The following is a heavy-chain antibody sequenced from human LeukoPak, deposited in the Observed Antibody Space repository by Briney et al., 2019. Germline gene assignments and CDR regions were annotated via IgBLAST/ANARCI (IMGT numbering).Heavy chain of an antibody. CDR3: ARNMDDFWSGSNDAFDI. V-gene: IGHV3-30*03. J-gene: IGHJ3*02. CDR2: ISNDGDNK. CDR1: GFTFSAYG. D-gene: IGHD3-3*01. Sequence: PGGSLRLSCAASGFTFSAYGMQWVRQAPGKGLEWVAVISNDGDNKYYANSVKGRFTISRDSSKSTLFLQMNSLRPEDTAVYYCARNMDDFWSGSNDAFDIWGQGTMVTVSS.